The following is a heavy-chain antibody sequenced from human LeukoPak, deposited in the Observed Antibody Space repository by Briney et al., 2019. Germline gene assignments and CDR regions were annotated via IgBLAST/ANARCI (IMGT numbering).Heavy chain of an antibody. CDR2: INHSGST. CDR1: GGSFSGYY. Sequence: PSETLSLTCAVYGGSFSGYYWIWIRQPPGKGLEWIGEINHSGSTNYNPSLKSRVTISVDTSKNQFSLKLSSVTAADTAVYYCARTNYDNSRYYTYWGQGTLVTVSS. J-gene: IGHJ4*02. D-gene: IGHD3-22*01. V-gene: IGHV4-34*01. CDR3: ARTNYDNSRYYTY.